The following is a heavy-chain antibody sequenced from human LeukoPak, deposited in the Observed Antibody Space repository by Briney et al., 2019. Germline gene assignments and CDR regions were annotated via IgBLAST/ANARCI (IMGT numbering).Heavy chain of an antibody. D-gene: IGHD6-19*01. CDR3: ATAPSLIAVAAYFDY. CDR1: VYTLTELS. J-gene: IGHJ4*02. V-gene: IGHV1-24*01. Sequence: ASVKVSCKVSVYTLTELSMHWVRQAPGKGLEWMGGFDPEDGETIYAQKFQGRVTMTEDTSTDTAYMELSSLRSEDTAVYYCATAPSLIAVAAYFDYWGQGTLVTVPS. CDR2: FDPEDGET.